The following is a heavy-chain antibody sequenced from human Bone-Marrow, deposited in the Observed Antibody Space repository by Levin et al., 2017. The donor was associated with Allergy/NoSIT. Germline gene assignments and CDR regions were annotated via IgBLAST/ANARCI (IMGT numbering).Heavy chain of an antibody. CDR3: AKSHFGIMITFGGVMVDAFDI. CDR2: ISGSGGST. J-gene: IGHJ3*02. D-gene: IGHD3-16*01. Sequence: GESLKISCAASGFTFSSYAMSWVRQAPGKGLEWVSAISGSGGSTYYADSVKGRFTISRDNSKNTLYLQMNSLRAEDTAVYYCAKSHFGIMITFGGVMVDAFDIWGQGTMVTVSS. CDR1: GFTFSSYA. V-gene: IGHV3-23*01.